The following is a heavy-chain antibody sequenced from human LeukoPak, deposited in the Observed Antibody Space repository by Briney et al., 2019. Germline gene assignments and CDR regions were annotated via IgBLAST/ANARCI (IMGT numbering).Heavy chain of an antibody. V-gene: IGHV3-74*01. D-gene: IGHD3-10*01. CDR2: INTDGSST. Sequence: GGSLRLSCAASGFSFSSYWMHWVRQAPGKGLVWVSRINTDGSSTSYADSVKGRFTISRDNAMNTLYLQMTSLRAEDTAVYFCARDRVMMVRGAESLFGYWGQGTLVTVSS. J-gene: IGHJ4*02. CDR1: GFSFSSYW. CDR3: ARDRVMMVRGAESLFGY.